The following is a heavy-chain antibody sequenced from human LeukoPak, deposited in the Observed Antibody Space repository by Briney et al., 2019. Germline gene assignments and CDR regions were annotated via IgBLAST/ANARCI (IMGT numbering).Heavy chain of an antibody. Sequence: PSETLSLTCTVSGGSIIGYYWTWIRQPAEKGLEWIGRIHSSGSTNYNPSLKSRVTMSVDTSKNQFSLKLASVTAADTAVYYCARVDRAMANDAFDIWGQGTTVTVSS. CDR3: ARVDRAMANDAFDI. CDR1: GGSIIGYY. D-gene: IGHD5-18*01. CDR2: IHSSGST. J-gene: IGHJ3*02. V-gene: IGHV4-4*07.